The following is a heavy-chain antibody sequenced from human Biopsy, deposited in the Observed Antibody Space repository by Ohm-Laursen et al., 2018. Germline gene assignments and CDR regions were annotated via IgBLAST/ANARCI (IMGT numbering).Heavy chain of an antibody. CDR2: NIPILGTG. CDR3: ASKLTGYFHH. Sequence: SVKVSCKAPGGTFSNYGVNWVRQAPGQGLEWLGGNIPILGTGNYAQKFQDRVTVAADTSTSTATMELRSLRSDDTAVYYCASKLTGYFHHWGQGTLVIVSS. J-gene: IGHJ1*01. CDR1: GGTFSNYG. V-gene: IGHV1-69*06. D-gene: IGHD3-9*01.